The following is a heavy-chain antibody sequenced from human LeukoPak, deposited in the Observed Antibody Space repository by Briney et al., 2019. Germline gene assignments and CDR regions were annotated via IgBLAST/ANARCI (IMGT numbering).Heavy chain of an antibody. D-gene: IGHD2-21*02. V-gene: IGHV3-23*01. J-gene: IGHJ6*02. CDR1: GFTLSSYA. Sequence: GGSLRLSCAASGFTLSSYAMNWVRQAPGKGLEWVSAISGSGVTTHYADSLKGRFTISRDNSKNTLYLQMNTLRAEDTAVYYCAKDCGGDCSYYYGIDVWGQGTPVTVSS. CDR3: AKDCGGDCSYYYGIDV. CDR2: ISGSGVTT.